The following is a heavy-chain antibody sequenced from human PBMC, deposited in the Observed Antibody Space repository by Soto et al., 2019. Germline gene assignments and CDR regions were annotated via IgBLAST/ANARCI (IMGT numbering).Heavy chain of an antibody. Sequence: GGSLRLSCAASGYALRDYSMNWVRQAPGKGLEWVSYTGTSRKYTYYADSVKGRFTISRDNAKNSLSLQMNSLRAEDTAVYFCARDVSGNYYVSGVNDDAFDIWGQGTTVTVSS. CDR1: GYALRDYS. D-gene: IGHD1-26*01. J-gene: IGHJ3*02. CDR3: ARDVSGNYYVSGVNDDAFDI. V-gene: IGHV3-21*05. CDR2: TGTSRKYT.